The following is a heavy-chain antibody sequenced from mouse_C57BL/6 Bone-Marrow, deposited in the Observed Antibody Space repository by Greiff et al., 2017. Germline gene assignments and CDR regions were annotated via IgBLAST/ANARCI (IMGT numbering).Heavy chain of an antibody. J-gene: IGHJ1*03. CDR2: ISDGGSYT. CDR1: GFTFSSYA. V-gene: IGHV5-4*01. CDR3: ARAGSSCWYGDV. D-gene: IGHD1-1*01. Sequence: EVQLVESGGGLVKPGGSLKLSCAASGFTFSSYAMSWVRQTPEKRLEWVATISDGGSYTYYPDNVKGRFTISRDNAKNNLYLQMSHLKSEETAMYDCARAGSSCWYGDVWGTGTTVTVSS.